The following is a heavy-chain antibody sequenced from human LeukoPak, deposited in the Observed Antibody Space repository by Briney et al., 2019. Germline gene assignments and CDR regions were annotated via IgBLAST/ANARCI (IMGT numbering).Heavy chain of an antibody. CDR2: IYNSGTT. Sequence: MTSETLSLTCTVSGDSISSTSYYWDWIRQPPGKGREWIGSIYNSGTTYYNPSLKSLVTISVDTSKNQFSLKVSSVTAADTAVYYCASRVYGLGSFNYWGQGTLVTVSS. CDR1: GDSISSTSYY. CDR3: ASRVYGLGSFNY. D-gene: IGHD3-10*01. V-gene: IGHV4-39*01. J-gene: IGHJ4*01.